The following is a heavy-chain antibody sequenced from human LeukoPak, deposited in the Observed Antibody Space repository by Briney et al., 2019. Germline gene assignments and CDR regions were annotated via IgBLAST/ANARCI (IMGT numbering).Heavy chain of an antibody. CDR1: GFTFSSYG. CDR3: AHQYQPLGSYYYYGMDV. CDR2: IRYDGSNK. V-gene: IGHV3-30*02. J-gene: IGHJ6*02. D-gene: IGHD2-2*01. Sequence: PGGSLRLSCAASGFTFSSYGMHWVRQAPGKGLEWVAFIRYDGSNKYYADSVKGRFTISRDNSKNTLYLQMNSLRAEDTAVYYCAHQYQPLGSYYYYGMDVWGQGTTVTVSS.